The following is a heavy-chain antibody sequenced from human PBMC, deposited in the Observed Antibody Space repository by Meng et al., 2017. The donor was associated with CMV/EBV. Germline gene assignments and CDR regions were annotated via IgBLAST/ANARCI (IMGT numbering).Heavy chain of an antibody. CDR2: IYYSGST. CDR1: GGSISSYY. Sequence: LSLTCTVSGGSISSYYWSWIRQPPGKGLEWIGYIYYSGSTNYNPSLKSRVTISVDTSKNQFSLKLSSVTAADTAVYYCARDKDGDGYNIGNGMDVWGQGTTVTVSS. V-gene: IGHV4-59*01. D-gene: IGHD5-24*01. J-gene: IGHJ6*02. CDR3: ARDKDGDGYNIGNGMDV.